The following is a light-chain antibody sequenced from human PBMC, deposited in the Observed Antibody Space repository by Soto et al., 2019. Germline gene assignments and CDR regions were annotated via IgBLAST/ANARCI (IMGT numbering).Light chain of an antibody. Sequence: EIVLTQSPGTLSLSPGERATLSCMASQSVSSYLAWYQQKPGQAPRLLIYYKSTRATGIPARFSGSGSGTEFTLTISSLQSEDFAVYYCQQYYNWPRTFGQGTKVDIK. J-gene: IGKJ1*01. V-gene: IGKV3-15*01. CDR2: YKS. CDR3: QQYYNWPRT. CDR1: QSVSSY.